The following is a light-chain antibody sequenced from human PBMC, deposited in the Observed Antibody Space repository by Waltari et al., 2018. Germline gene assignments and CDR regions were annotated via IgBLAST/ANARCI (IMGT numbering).Light chain of an antibody. Sequence: QSALTQPASVSGSPGQSTTIPCTGTNSDMGNYNLASWYQQYPGKAPKLVIYEDSQRPSGVSHRFSGSKSGNPASLTISGLQADDESDFHCSSFATSGIWVFGGGTRLTVL. J-gene: IGLJ3*02. CDR3: SSFATSGIWV. CDR1: NSDMGNYNL. V-gene: IGLV2-23*01. CDR2: EDS.